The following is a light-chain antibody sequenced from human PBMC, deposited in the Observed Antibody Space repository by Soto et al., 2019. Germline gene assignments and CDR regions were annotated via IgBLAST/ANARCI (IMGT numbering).Light chain of an antibody. V-gene: IGKV1-5*03. CDR2: KAS. CDR1: QSISTW. CDR3: QQYSSHWT. J-gene: IGKJ1*01. Sequence: DIQMTQSPSTLSASVGDRVTIACRASQSISTWLAWYQQKPGKAPKLLIHKASNLETGVPSRFSGSGSGTEFTLTISSLQPDDFATYYCQQYSSHWTFGQGTKVDIK.